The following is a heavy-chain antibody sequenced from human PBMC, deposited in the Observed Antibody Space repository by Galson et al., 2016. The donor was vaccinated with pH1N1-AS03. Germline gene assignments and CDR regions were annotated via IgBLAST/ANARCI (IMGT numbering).Heavy chain of an antibody. V-gene: IGHV1-18*01. CDR2: ISAYNGNT. CDR1: GYTFTNYG. CDR3: ARGWPDYGGDSFLGWDH. D-gene: IGHD4-23*01. J-gene: IGHJ4*02. Sequence: SVKVSCKASGYTFTNYGISWVRQAPGQGLEWMEWISAYNGNTNYPQKLQGRVTLTTDTSTSTAYMELRSLRSADTAVYYCARGWPDYGGDSFLGWDHWGQGSLVTVSS.